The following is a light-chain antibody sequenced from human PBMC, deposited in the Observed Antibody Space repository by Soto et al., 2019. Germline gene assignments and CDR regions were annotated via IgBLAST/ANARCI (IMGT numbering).Light chain of an antibody. CDR3: SSYVSSRTYV. J-gene: IGLJ1*01. CDR2: EVS. V-gene: IGLV2-14*01. Sequence: QSALTQPASVSGSPGQSITISCTGTSSDVGGHNYVSWYQHHPGKAPKLMIYEVSNRPSGVSNRFSGSKSGNTASLTISGLQAEDEADYYCSSYVSSRTYVFGTGTKVTVL. CDR1: SSDVGGHNY.